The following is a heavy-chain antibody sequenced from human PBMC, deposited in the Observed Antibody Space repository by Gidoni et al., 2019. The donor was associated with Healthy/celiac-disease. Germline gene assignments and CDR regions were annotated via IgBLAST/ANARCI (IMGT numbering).Heavy chain of an antibody. Sequence: DVQLLESGGGLVQPGWSLRLSCAASGFTFDDYALHWVRQAPGKGLEWGSGISWNRGSIGYADSVKGRFTISRDNAKNSLYLQMNSLRAEDTALYYCAKVEYCGSTSCYAGAFDIWGQGTMVTVSS. J-gene: IGHJ3*02. V-gene: IGHV3-9*01. CDR2: ISWNRGSI. CDR1: GFTFDDYA. D-gene: IGHD2-2*01. CDR3: AKVEYCGSTSCYAGAFDI.